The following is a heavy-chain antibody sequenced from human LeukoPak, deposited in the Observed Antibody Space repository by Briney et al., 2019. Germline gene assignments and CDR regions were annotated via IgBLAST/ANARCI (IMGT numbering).Heavy chain of an antibody. J-gene: IGHJ5*02. D-gene: IGHD6-13*01. CDR3: AKDLWQQLVAP. Sequence: GGSLRLSCAASGFTFSTYNMNWVRQAPGKGLEWVSSISSSSNNIYYADSVKGRFTISRDNAKNSLYLQMNSLRAEDTAVYYCAKDLWQQLVAPWGQGTLVTVSS. CDR1: GFTFSTYN. CDR2: ISSSSNNI. V-gene: IGHV3-21*04.